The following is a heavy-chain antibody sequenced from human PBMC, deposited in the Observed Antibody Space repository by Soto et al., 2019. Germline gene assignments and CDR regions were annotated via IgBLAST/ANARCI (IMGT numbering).Heavy chain of an antibody. D-gene: IGHD3-22*01. CDR1: GGSISSYY. Sequence: SETLSLTCTVSGGSISSYYWNWIRQPPGKGLEWIGDTYYGGGTNYNPSLKSRVTLSVDTSKNQFSLKLSSVTAADTAVYYCARGNYYDSSGYYDYWGQGTLVTVSS. V-gene: IGHV4-59*01. CDR2: TYYGGGT. CDR3: ARGNYYDSSGYYDY. J-gene: IGHJ4*02.